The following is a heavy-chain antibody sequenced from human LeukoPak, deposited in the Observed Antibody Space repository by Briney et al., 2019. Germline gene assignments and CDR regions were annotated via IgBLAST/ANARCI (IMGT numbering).Heavy chain of an antibody. D-gene: IGHD3-10*01. Sequence: ASVKVSCKASGYTFTSYGISWVRQAPGQGLEWMGWINAGNGNTKYSQKFQGRVTITRDTSASTAYMELSSLRSEDTAVYYCAREGTPYLGYGSGSYYKTFDYWGQGTLVTVSS. V-gene: IGHV1-3*01. CDR3: AREGTPYLGYGSGSYYKTFDY. J-gene: IGHJ4*02. CDR2: INAGNGNT. CDR1: GYTFTSYG.